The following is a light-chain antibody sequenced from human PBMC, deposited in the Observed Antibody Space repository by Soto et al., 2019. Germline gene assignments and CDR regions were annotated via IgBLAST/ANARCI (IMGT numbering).Light chain of an antibody. V-gene: IGKV3-20*01. Sequence: EIVLTQSPGTLSLSPGERATLSCRASQSVSSRYSAWYQQKPGQAPRLLIYGASTRATGIPDRFSGSGSETDFTLTISRLEPEDFAVYYCQHYGSSPRTFGQGTKV. J-gene: IGKJ1*01. CDR3: QHYGSSPRT. CDR1: QSVSSRY. CDR2: GAS.